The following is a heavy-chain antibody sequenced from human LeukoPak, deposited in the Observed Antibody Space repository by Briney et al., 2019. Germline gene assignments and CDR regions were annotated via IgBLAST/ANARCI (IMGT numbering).Heavy chain of an antibody. CDR1: GFTFSSYG. V-gene: IGHV3-30*18. J-gene: IGHJ4*02. D-gene: IGHD3-22*01. CDR2: ISYDGSNK. CDR3: AKDVIGSSGYYVY. Sequence: PGGSLRLSCAASGFTFSSYGMHWVRQAPGKGLEWVAVISYDGSNKYYADSVKGRFTIPRDNSKNTLYLQMNSLRAEDTAVYYCAKDVIGSSGYYVYWGQGTLATVSS.